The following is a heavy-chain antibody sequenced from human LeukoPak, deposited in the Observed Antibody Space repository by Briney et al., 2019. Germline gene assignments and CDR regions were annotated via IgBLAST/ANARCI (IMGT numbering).Heavy chain of an antibody. J-gene: IGHJ3*02. D-gene: IGHD6-13*01. CDR1: GFTFSSCG. CDR3: ADRIAAAAPDDAFDI. CDR2: IRYDGSNK. Sequence: GGSLRLSCAASGFTFSSCGMHWVRQAPGKGLEWVAFIRYDGSNKYYADSVKGRFTISRDNSKNTLYLQMNSLRAEDTAVYYCADRIAAAAPDDAFDIWGQGTMVTVSS. V-gene: IGHV3-30*02.